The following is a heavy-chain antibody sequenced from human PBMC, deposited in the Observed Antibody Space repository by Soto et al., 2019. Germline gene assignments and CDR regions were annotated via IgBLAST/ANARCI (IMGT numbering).Heavy chain of an antibody. Sequence: PGASLKISCKGSGYSFTTYWIAWVRQMPGKGLEWMGIIYPGDSDTRYSPSFQGQVTISADKSISTAYLQWNSLKASDTAIYYCARRRYGANSWFDPWGQGSLVTVSS. CDR2: IYPGDSDT. CDR3: ARRRYGANSWFDP. J-gene: IGHJ5*02. CDR1: GYSFTTYW. V-gene: IGHV5-51*01. D-gene: IGHD4-17*01.